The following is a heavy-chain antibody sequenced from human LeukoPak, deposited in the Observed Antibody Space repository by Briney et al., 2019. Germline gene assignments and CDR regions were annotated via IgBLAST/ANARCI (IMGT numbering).Heavy chain of an antibody. D-gene: IGHD6-13*01. V-gene: IGHV1-2*02. J-gene: IGHJ4*02. CDR2: INPYTGGT. CDR3: ARNFNPEQLVLNY. Sequence: GASVKVSCKTSGYSFTDYYLHWVRQAPGQGPQWMGWINPYTGGTNYAQKFQGRVTITADESTSTAYMELSSLRSEDTAVYYCARNFNPEQLVLNYWGQGTLVTVSS. CDR1: GYSFTDYY.